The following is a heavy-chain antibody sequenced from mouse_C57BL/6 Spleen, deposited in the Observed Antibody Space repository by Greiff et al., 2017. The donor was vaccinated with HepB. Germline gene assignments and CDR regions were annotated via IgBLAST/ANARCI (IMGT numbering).Heavy chain of an antibody. CDR1: GYTFTDYY. D-gene: IGHD1-1*01. CDR3: ARRLTVVGDY. V-gene: IGHV1-26*01. J-gene: IGHJ2*01. CDR2: INPNNGGT. Sequence: EVQLQQSGPELVKPGASVKISCKASGYTFTDYYMNWVKQSHGKSLEWIGDINPNNGGTSYNQKFKGKATLTVDKSSSTAYMELRSLTSEDSAVYYCARRLTVVGDYWGQGTTLTVSS.